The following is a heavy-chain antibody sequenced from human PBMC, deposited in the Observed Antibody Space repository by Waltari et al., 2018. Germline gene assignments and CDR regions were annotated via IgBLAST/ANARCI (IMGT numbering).Heavy chain of an antibody. D-gene: IGHD2-2*01. Sequence: QVQLVQSGAEVKKPGSSVKVSCKASGGTFSSYAISWVRRAPGQGLEWMGGIIPIFGTANYAQKFQGRVTITADESTSTAYMELSSLRSEDTAVYYCARASPDIVVVPAARDAFDIWGQGTMVTVSS. CDR3: ARASPDIVVVPAARDAFDI. CDR2: IIPIFGTA. J-gene: IGHJ3*02. CDR1: GGTFSSYA. V-gene: IGHV1-69*12.